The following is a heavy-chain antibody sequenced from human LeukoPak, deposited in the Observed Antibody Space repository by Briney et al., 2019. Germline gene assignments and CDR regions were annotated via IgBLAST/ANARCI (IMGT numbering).Heavy chain of an antibody. V-gene: IGHV3-23*01. CDR3: AKVFYTSSFDF. CDR1: TTFA. CDR2: ISDRGDKT. Sequence: GGSLRLSCAAFTTFAMSWVRQAPGRGLEWVSVISDRGDKTPYADSVRGRFTISRDNSKKTVSLQMNGLRVDDTAVYFCAKVFYTSSFDFSGQGILVTVSP. D-gene: IGHD2/OR15-2a*01. J-gene: IGHJ4*02.